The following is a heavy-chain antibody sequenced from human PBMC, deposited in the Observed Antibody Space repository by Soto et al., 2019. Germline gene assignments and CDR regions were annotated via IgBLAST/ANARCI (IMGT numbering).Heavy chain of an antibody. CDR3: AREVNYYDSSGYYAD. D-gene: IGHD3-22*01. V-gene: IGHV1-69*13. J-gene: IGHJ4*02. CDR1: GGTFSSYA. CDR2: IIPIFGTA. Sequence: SVKVSCKASGGTFSSYAISWVRQAPGQGLEWMGGIIPIFGTANYAQKFQGRVTITADESTSTAYMELSSLRSEDTAVYYCAREVNYYDSSGYYADWGRGTLVTVSS.